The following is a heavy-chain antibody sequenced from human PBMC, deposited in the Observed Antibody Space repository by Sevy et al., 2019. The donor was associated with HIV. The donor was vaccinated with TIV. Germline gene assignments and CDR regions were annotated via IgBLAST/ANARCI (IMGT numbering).Heavy chain of an antibody. CDR2: TSGNGGAI. J-gene: IGHJ6*02. D-gene: IGHD2-21*02. V-gene: IGHV3-48*02. CDR3: ACGPDCGGDCDVGFYYPLDV. Sequence: GGSLRLSCTVSGFIFSRYSMNWVRQAPGKGLEWISYTSGNGGAIYYPDSVKGRFTVSRDNANNALFLQMSSLKDDDTAVYSCACGPDCGGDCDVGFYYPLDVWGQGTTVTVSS. CDR1: GFIFSRYS.